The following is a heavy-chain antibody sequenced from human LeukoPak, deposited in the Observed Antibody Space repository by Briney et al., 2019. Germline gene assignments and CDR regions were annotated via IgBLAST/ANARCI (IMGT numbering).Heavy chain of an antibody. Sequence: GGSLRLSCAASGFNFGGHYMSWVRQAPGKGLEWVSYISTSSSTIYYADSVKGRFTISRDNAKNSLYLQMNSLRAEDTAVYYCARWRGALDAFDIWGQGTMVTVSS. J-gene: IGHJ3*02. CDR1: GFNFGGHY. CDR3: ARWRGALDAFDI. V-gene: IGHV3-48*01. D-gene: IGHD3-10*01. CDR2: ISTSSSTI.